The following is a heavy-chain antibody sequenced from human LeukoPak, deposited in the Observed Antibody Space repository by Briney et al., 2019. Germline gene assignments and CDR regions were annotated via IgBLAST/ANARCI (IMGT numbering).Heavy chain of an antibody. Sequence: SETLSLTCTVSGGSISSYYWNWIRLPPGKGLEWLGYIYSSGSTIYNPSLKSRVTISIDTSRNQFSLRLSSVTAADTAVYYCARDHCSGGSCYPGWFDPWGQGTLVTVSS. J-gene: IGHJ5*02. CDR2: IYSSGST. V-gene: IGHV4-59*01. CDR3: ARDHCSGGSCYPGWFDP. CDR1: GGSISSYY. D-gene: IGHD2-15*01.